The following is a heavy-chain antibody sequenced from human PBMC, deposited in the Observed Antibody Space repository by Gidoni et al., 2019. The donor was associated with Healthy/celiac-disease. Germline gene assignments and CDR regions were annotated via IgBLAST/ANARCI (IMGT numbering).Heavy chain of an antibody. CDR1: GFTFSSCA. D-gene: IGHD4-17*01. CDR3: AKEEGVGTTVPFDI. Sequence: EVQLLESGGGLVQPGGSLRLSCAASGFTFSSCAMGWVRPAPGKGLDGVSGISGSGGSTYYEYPVKGRFTISRDNSKNTLYLQMNSLRAEDTAVYYCAKEEGVGTTVPFDIWGQGTMVTVSS. J-gene: IGHJ3*02. CDR2: ISGSGGST. V-gene: IGHV3-23*01.